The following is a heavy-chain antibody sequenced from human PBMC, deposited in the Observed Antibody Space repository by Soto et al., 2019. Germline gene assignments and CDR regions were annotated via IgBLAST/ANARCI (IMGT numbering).Heavy chain of an antibody. CDR2: ISYDGSNK. CDR3: AKGVPGDYSNYILYYYYGMDV. D-gene: IGHD4-4*01. J-gene: IGHJ6*02. V-gene: IGHV3-30*18. Sequence: GGSLRLSXAASGFTFSSYGMHWVRQAPGKGLEWVAVISYDGSNKYYADSVKGRSTISRDNSKNTLYLQMNSLRAEDTAVYYCAKGVPGDYSNYILYYYYGMDVWGQGTTVTAP. CDR1: GFTFSSYG.